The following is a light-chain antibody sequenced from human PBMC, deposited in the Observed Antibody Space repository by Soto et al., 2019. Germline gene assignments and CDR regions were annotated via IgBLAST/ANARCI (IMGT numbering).Light chain of an antibody. CDR1: SSDIGLYNH. CDR2: DVS. J-gene: IGLJ2*01. V-gene: IGLV2-14*03. CDR3: SSYGASSTL. Sequence: QSALTQPASVSGSPGQSITIPCTGSSSDIGLYNHVSWYHQHPGKAPKLLIYDVSYRPSGISDRFSGSKSGNTASLTISGLQPEDEADYYCSSYGASSTLFGGGTKVTVL.